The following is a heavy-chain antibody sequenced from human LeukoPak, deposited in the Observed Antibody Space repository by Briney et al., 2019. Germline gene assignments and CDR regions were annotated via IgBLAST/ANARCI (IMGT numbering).Heavy chain of an antibody. CDR3: ATDLGSGYYLFDD. J-gene: IGHJ4*02. CDR1: GYTFTSYY. D-gene: IGHD3-22*01. CDR2: FEPDDDET. V-gene: IGHV1-24*01. Sequence: ASVKVSCKASGYTFTSYYMHWVRQAPGKGLEWMGGFEPDDDETIYAQKLQGRVTMTTSGATAFMELNNLTSEDTAVYYCATDLGSGYYLFDDWGQGTLVTVSS.